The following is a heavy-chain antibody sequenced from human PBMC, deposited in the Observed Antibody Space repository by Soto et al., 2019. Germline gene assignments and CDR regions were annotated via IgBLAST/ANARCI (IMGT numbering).Heavy chain of an antibody. J-gene: IGHJ5*02. CDR2: ISAYNGNT. V-gene: IGHV1-18*01. D-gene: IGHD6-19*01. CDR1: GYTFTSYG. CDR3: ARVRSSGWYLWFDP. Sequence: ASVKVSCKASGYTFTSYGISWVRQAPGQGLEWMGWISAYNGNTNYAQKLQGRVTMTADESTSTAYMELSSLRSEDTAVYYCARVRSSGWYLWFDPWGQGTLVTVSS.